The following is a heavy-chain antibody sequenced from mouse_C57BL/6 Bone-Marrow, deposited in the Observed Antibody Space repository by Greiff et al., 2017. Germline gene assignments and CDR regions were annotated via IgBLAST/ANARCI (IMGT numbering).Heavy chain of an antibody. J-gene: IGHJ1*03. CDR3: ARYGNYWYFDV. V-gene: IGHV1-81*01. CDR2: IYPRSGNT. D-gene: IGHD2-1*01. Sequence: QVQLKHSGAELARPGASVKLSCKASGYTFTSYGISWVKQRTGQGLEWIGEIYPRSGNTYYNEKFKGKATLTADKSSSTAYMELRSLTSEDSAVYFCARYGNYWYFDVWGTGTTVTVSS. CDR1: GYTFTSYG.